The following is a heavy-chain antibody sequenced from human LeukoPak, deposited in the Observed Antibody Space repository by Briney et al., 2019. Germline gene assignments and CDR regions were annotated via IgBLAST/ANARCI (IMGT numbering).Heavy chain of an antibody. CDR3: ARVGQWLVQVDY. CDR2: TRNKANSYTT. V-gene: IGHV3-72*01. CDR1: GFTFSDHY. Sequence: GGSLRLSCAASGFTFSDHYMDWVRQAPGKGLEWVGRTRNKANSYTTEYAASVKGRFTISRDDSKNSLYLQMNSLKTEDTAVYYCARVGQWLVQVDYWGQGTLVTVSS. D-gene: IGHD6-19*01. J-gene: IGHJ4*02.